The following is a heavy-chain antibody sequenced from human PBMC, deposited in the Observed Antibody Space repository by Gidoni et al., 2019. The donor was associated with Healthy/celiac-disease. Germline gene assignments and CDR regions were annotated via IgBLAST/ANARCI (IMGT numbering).Heavy chain of an antibody. CDR2: ISGSGGST. J-gene: IGHJ4*02. D-gene: IGHD4-17*01. V-gene: IGHV3-23*01. CDR1: GFTFSSYA. Sequence: EVQLLESGGGLVQPGGSLRLSCAASGFTFSSYAMSWVRQAPGKGLEWVSAISGSGGSTYYADSVKGRFTISRDNSKNTLYLQMNSLRAEDTAVYYCAKAGFSTVTTWHYFDYWGQGTLVTVSS. CDR3: AKAGFSTVTTWHYFDY.